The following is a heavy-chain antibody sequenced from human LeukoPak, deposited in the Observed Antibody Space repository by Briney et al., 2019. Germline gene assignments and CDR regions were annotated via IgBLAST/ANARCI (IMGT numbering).Heavy chain of an antibody. D-gene: IGHD3-9*01. CDR2: INHSGST. CDR1: GGSFSGCY. CDR3: ARARTYYDILTGYLPGYFDY. J-gene: IGHJ4*02. Sequence: SETLSLTCAVYGGSFSGCYWSWIRQPPGKGLEWIGEINHSGSTNYNPSLKSRVTISVDTSKNQFSLKLSSVTAADTAVYYCARARTYYDILTGYLPGYFDYWGQGTLVTVSS. V-gene: IGHV4-34*01.